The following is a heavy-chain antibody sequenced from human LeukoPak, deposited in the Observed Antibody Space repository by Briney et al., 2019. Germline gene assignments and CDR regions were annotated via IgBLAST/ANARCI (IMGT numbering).Heavy chain of an antibody. CDR1: GYTFTSYA. Sequence: ASVKVSCKASGYTFTSYAMNWVRQAPGQRPEWMGRINTNTGNPTHAQGFTGRFVFSLDTSVTTAYPQISSLKAEDTAMYYCARRYSSGYVDYWGQGTLVTVSS. CDR2: INTNTGNP. J-gene: IGHJ4*02. V-gene: IGHV7-4-1*02. D-gene: IGHD3-22*01. CDR3: ARRYSSGYVDY.